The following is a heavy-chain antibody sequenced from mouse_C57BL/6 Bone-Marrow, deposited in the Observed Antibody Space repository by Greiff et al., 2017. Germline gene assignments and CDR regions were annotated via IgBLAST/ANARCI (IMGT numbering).Heavy chain of an antibody. J-gene: IGHJ3*01. CDR2: IDPNSGGT. D-gene: IGHD2-3*01. CDR1: GYTFTSYW. V-gene: IGHV1-72*01. Sequence: QVQLKQPGAELVRPGSSVKLSCKASGYTFTSYWMHWVKQRPGRGLEWIGRIDPNSGGTKYNEKFKSKATLTVDKPSSTAYMQLSSLTSEDSAVYDCARPPYDGYGAWFAYWGQGTLVTVSA. CDR3: ARPPYDGYGAWFAY.